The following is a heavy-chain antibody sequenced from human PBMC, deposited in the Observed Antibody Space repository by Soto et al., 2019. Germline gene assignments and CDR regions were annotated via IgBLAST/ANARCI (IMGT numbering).Heavy chain of an antibody. CDR2: INHSGST. D-gene: IGHD5-18*01. CDR3: ASDSTAMVTDSFDY. Sequence: LSLTCAVYGGSFSGYYWSWIRQPPGKGLEWIGEINHSGSTNCNPSLKSRVTISVDTSKNQFSLKLSSVTAADTAVYYCASDSTAMVTDSFDYWGQGTLVTVSS. CDR1: GGSFSGYY. J-gene: IGHJ4*02. V-gene: IGHV4-34*01.